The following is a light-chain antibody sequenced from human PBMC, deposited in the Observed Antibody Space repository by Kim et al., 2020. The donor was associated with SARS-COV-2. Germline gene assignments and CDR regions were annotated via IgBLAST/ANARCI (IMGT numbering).Light chain of an antibody. CDR3: QHYGGPPYT. CDR1: QSGRGSH. Sequence: LSLGERVARSCRGSQSGRGSHLAWYQHRPGQAPRLLIYDTSSRATGIPDRFSGSGSGTDFTLTIARLEPEDVAVYYCQHYGGPPYTFGQGTKLEI. V-gene: IGKV3-20*01. CDR2: DTS. J-gene: IGKJ2*01.